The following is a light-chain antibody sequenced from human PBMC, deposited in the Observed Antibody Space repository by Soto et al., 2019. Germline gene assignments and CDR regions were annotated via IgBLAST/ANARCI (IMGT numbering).Light chain of an antibody. CDR3: QQTYSALWT. CDR2: GAS. J-gene: IGKJ1*01. V-gene: IGKV1-39*01. Sequence: DIQMTQSPSSLSASVGDRVTITCRTSQSISSHLSWYHQKPGKAPKLLIYGASNLQTGVPSRFSGSGSGTDFTLIISSLQPEDFATYYCQQTYSALWTFGQGTKVEIK. CDR1: QSISSH.